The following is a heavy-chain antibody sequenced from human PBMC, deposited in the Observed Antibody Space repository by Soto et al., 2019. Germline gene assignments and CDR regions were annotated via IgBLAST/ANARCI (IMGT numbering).Heavy chain of an antibody. D-gene: IGHD3-10*01. Sequence: PSQTLSLTCAISGDSVSSNSAAWNWIRQSPSRGLEWLGRTYYRSKWYNDYAVSVKSRITINPDTSKNQFSLQLNSVTPEDTAVDYCARDLDYYGSGSYYKPYNWFDPWGQGTLVTVSS. CDR3: ARDLDYYGSGSYYKPYNWFDP. J-gene: IGHJ5*02. CDR1: GDSVSSNSAA. CDR2: TYYRSKWYN. V-gene: IGHV6-1*01.